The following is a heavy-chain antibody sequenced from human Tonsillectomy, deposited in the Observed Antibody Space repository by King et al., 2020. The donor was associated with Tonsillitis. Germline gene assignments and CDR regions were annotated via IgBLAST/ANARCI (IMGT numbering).Heavy chain of an antibody. CDR3: AKSNRALYSGWDFDY. J-gene: IGHJ4*02. Sequence: VQLVESGGGLVQPGGSLRLSCAASGFTFRNYGMSWVRQAPGKGLEWVSAISGGGGSTYYADSVKGRFTISRDNSKNTLYLQMNSLRAEDTAVYYCAKSNRALYSGWDFDYWDQGTLVTVSS. CDR1: GFTFRNYG. V-gene: IGHV3-23*04. CDR2: ISGGGGST. D-gene: IGHD6-19*01.